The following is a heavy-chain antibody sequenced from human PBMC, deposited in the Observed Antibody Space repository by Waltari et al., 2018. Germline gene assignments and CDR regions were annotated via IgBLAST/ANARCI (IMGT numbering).Heavy chain of an antibody. V-gene: IGHV4-61*02. CDR2: IYTSGST. J-gene: IGHJ3*02. CDR3: ARDLGGYDAFDI. D-gene: IGHD3-16*01. Sequence: QVQLQESGPGLVKPSETLSLTCTVSGGSISSGSYYCSWIRQPAGKGLEWIGRIYTSGSTNYNPSLKSRVTISVDTSKNQFSLKLSSVTAADTAVYYCARDLGGYDAFDIWGQGTMVTVSS. CDR1: GGSISSGSYY.